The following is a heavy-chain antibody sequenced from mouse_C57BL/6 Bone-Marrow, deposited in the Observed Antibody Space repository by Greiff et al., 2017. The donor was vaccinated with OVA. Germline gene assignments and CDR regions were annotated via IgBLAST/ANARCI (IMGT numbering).Heavy chain of an antibody. J-gene: IGHJ4*01. CDR3: ATGGAMDY. D-gene: IGHD4-1*01. Sequence: VQLQQPGAELVKPGASVKLSCKASGYTFTSYWMQWVKQRPGQGLEWIGEIDPSDSYTNYNQKFKGKATLTVDKPSSTAYMQLSSLTSEDSAVYYCATGGAMDYWGQGTSVTVSS. V-gene: IGHV1-50*01. CDR2: IDPSDSYT. CDR1: GYTFTSYW.